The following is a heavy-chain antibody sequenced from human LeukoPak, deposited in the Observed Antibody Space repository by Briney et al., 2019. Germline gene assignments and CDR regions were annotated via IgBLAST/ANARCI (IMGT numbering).Heavy chain of an antibody. Sequence: SETLSLTCTVSGGSVSSGSYYWSWIRQPPGKGLEWIGYIYYSGSTNYNPSLKSRVTISVDTSKNQFSLKLSSVTAADTAVYYCARFEVYGSSGYSPFDYWGQGTLVTVSS. CDR3: ARFEVYGSSGYSPFDY. CDR1: GGSVSSGSYY. J-gene: IGHJ4*02. CDR2: IYYSGST. D-gene: IGHD3-22*01. V-gene: IGHV4-61*01.